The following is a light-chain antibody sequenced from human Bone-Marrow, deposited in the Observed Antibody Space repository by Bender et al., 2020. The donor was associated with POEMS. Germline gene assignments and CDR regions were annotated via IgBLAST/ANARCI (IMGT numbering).Light chain of an antibody. CDR2: GYN. Sequence: QSVLTQAPSVSGAPGQRVTISCTGSSSNTGSGYDINWYQHLPGTAPKLLIYGYNNRPSGGPDRFSGSKSGTSASLAITVRQAEDEGDYYCQSYDNSLGGWVFGGGTKLTVL. CDR1: SSNTGSGYD. V-gene: IGLV1-40*01. CDR3: QSYDNSLGGWV. J-gene: IGLJ3*02.